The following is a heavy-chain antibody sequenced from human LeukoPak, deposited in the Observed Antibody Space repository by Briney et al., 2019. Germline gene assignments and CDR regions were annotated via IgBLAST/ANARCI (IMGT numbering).Heavy chain of an antibody. Sequence: GRSLRLSCAASGFTFSNCGIHWVRQAPGKGLEWVVVIWSDGINKYYVDSVKGRFTISRDNSKNTLYLQMNSLRADDTAVYYCARSTYSSSSYYFDYWGQGSLVTVSS. V-gene: IGHV3-33*01. J-gene: IGHJ4*02. CDR3: ARSTYSSSSYYFDY. D-gene: IGHD6-13*01. CDR1: GFTFSNCG. CDR2: IWSDGINK.